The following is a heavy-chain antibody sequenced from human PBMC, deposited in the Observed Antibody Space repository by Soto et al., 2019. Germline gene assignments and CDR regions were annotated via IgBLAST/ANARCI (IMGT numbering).Heavy chain of an antibody. CDR3: ARGGYYDILTPPHWFDP. Sequence: SETLSLTCTVSGGSISSGGYCWSWIRQHPGKGLEWIGYIYYSGSTYYNPSLKSRVTISVDTSKNQFSLKLSSVTAADTAVYYCARGGYYDILTPPHWFDPWGQGTLVTVS. CDR2: IYYSGST. CDR1: GGSISSGGYC. J-gene: IGHJ5*02. D-gene: IGHD3-9*01. V-gene: IGHV4-31*03.